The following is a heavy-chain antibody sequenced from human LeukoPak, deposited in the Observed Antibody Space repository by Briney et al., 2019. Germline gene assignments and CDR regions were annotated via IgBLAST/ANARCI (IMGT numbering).Heavy chain of an antibody. CDR3: ARFEFRPGAPAYYYYGMDV. CDR2: IYYSGST. D-gene: IGHD6-6*01. J-gene: IGHJ6*02. Sequence: SETLSLTCTVSEASISPYYWGWIRQPPGKGLEWIGYIYYSGSTNYNPSLKARVTISVDTSKSQFPLKLSSVTAADTAVYYCARFEFRPGAPAYYYYGMDVWGQGTTVTVSS. CDR1: EASISPYY. V-gene: IGHV4-59*08.